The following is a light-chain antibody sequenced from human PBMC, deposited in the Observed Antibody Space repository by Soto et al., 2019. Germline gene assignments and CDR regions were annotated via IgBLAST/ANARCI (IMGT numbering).Light chain of an antibody. CDR1: SSNIGNNY. CDR2: DNN. J-gene: IGLJ2*01. CDR3: ATWDGSVPEEV. V-gene: IGLV1-51*01. Sequence: QSVLTQPPSVSAAPGQKVTISCSGSSSNIGNNYVSWYQQLPGTAPKLLIYDNNKRPSGIPDRFSGSKSGTSGTLDSTGLQAGDEADYYCATWDGSVPEEVFGGGTKLTVL.